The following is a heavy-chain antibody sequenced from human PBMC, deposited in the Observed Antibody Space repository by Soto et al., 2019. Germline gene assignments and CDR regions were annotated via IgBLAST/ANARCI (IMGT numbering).Heavy chain of an antibody. CDR1: GGTFSSYT. D-gene: IGHD3-22*01. J-gene: IGHJ4*02. CDR3: ARDLGYYYDSSGYYYDY. V-gene: IGHV1-69*08. CDR2: IIPILGIA. Sequence: QVQLVQSGAEVKKPGSSVKVSCKASGGTFSSYTISWVRQAPGQGLEWMGRIIPILGIANYAQKFQGSVTITEDKSTSTAYMELSSLRSEDTAVYYCARDLGYYYDSSGYYYDYWGQGTLVTVSS.